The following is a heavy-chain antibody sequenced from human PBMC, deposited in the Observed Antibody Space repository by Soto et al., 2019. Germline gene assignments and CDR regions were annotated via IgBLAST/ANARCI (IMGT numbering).Heavy chain of an antibody. V-gene: IGHV4-59*11. CDR1: GASMENHY. CDR3: ARSGRSLERAV. D-gene: IGHD3-3*01. CDR2: MFYTGRD. Sequence: SETLSLTCTVSGASMENHYGSLIRQPPGKGLESIGYMFYTGRDDYNASFTSRVTMSVDTSNNQFSLKLRSVSAADTAVYNRARSGRSLERAVWGRGIQVTVSS. J-gene: IGHJ4*02.